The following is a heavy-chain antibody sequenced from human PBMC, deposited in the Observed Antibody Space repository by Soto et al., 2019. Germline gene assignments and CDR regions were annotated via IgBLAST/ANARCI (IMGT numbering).Heavy chain of an antibody. CDR1: GFTYTTSP. CDR3: ATEGHYYLDV. J-gene: IGHJ6*03. CDR2: IVVGSGDT. Sequence: ASVKVSCKAPGFTYTTSPGQWLRQARGQRLEWLGWIVVGSGDTNYAQNFRERLTITRDRSTNTAYMELGTLRSDDSAVYYCATEGHYYLDVWGKGPLVTDSS. V-gene: IGHV1-58*01.